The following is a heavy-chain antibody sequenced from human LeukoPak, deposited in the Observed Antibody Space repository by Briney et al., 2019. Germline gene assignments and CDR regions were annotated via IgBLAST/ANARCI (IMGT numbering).Heavy chain of an antibody. CDR2: ISYDGSNK. V-gene: IGHV3-30-3*01. Sequence: GGSLRLSCAASGFTFSSYAMSWVRQAPGKGLEWVAVISYDGSNKYYADSVKGRFTISRDNSKNTLYLQMNSLRAEDTAVYYCARDRGNWFDPWGQGTLVTVSS. CDR1: GFTFSSYA. CDR3: ARDRGNWFDP. D-gene: IGHD3-16*01. J-gene: IGHJ5*02.